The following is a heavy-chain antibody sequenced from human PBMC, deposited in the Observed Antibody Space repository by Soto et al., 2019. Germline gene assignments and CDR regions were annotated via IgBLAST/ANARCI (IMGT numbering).Heavy chain of an antibody. CDR2: ISGSGDTT. CDR1: RLTFSNYA. Sequence: EVQVLESGGGLVQPGGSLRLSCVISRLTFSNYALNWVRQAPGKGLEWVSSISGSGDTTYYADSVKGRFTISRDNSKNTLYLQMNSLRVEDTALYYCAKADYSYSWAPGDYWGQGTLVTVYS. D-gene: IGHD6-13*01. J-gene: IGHJ4*02. CDR3: AKADYSYSWAPGDY. V-gene: IGHV3-23*01.